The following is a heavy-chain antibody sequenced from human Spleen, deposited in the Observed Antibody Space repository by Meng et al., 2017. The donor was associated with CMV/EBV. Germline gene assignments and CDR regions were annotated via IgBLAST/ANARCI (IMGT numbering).Heavy chain of an antibody. Sequence: SETLSLTCTVSGDSISTNNWWIWVRQPPGKGLEWIGQIFHSGGTNYNSSLKSRVTISVDTSKNQFSLKLSSVTAADTAVYYCARGRMGIAVAGYYFDYWGQGTLVTVSS. J-gene: IGHJ4*02. D-gene: IGHD6-19*01. CDR1: GDSISTNNW. CDR3: ARGRMGIAVAGYYFDY. V-gene: IGHV4-4*02. CDR2: IFHSGGT.